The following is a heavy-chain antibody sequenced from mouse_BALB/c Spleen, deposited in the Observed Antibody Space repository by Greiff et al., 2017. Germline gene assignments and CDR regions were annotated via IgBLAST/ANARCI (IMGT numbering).Heavy chain of an antibody. CDR3: ARLEGGREYFDY. CDR2: ISYSGST. V-gene: IGHV3-2*02. D-gene: IGHD3-3*01. CDR1: GYSITSDYA. J-gene: IGHJ2*01. Sequence: EVKLQASGPGLVKPSQSLSLTCTVTGYSITSDYAWNWIRQFPGNKLEWMGYISYSGSTSYNPSLKSRISITRDTSKNQFFLQLNSVTTEDTATYYCARLEGGREYFDYWGQGTTLTVSS.